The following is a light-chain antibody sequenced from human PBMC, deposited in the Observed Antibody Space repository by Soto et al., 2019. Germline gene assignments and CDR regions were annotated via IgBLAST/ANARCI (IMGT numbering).Light chain of an antibody. CDR1: QSVSNSY. CDR3: QQYGSSLPVT. CDR2: GAS. Sequence: EIVLTQSPGTLSLSPGERATLSCRASQSVSNSYLAWYQQKPGQAPRLLIYGASSRATGIPERFSGSGSGTDFTLTISRLQTEDFAVYYWQQYGSSLPVTFCGGTKLDIK. V-gene: IGKV3-20*01. J-gene: IGKJ4*01.